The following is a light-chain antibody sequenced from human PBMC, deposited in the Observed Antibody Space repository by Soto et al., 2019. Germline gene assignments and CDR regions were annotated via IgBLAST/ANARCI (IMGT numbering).Light chain of an antibody. CDR2: AAT. Sequence: IQVTQSPSSLSASVGDRVTITCRASQAIRNDVAWYQQKAGRVPNLLIYAATHLQSGVPSRFSGSGFGTDFTLTISILQPEDFATYYCLQDYSYPNTFGGGTKVEIK. V-gene: IGKV1-6*01. CDR1: QAIRND. CDR3: LQDYSYPNT. J-gene: IGKJ4*01.